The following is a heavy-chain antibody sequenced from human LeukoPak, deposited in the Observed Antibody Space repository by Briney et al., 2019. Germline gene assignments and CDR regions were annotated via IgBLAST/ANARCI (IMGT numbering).Heavy chain of an antibody. Sequence: GGSLRLSCTTSGFTFSAYAMMWVRQAPGKGPEWVSAIRGDGSAIYADSVKGRLTISRDNSKYTLFLQMNSLRAEDTAVYYCARDPNGDYIGAFDMWGPGTMLTVSS. J-gene: IGHJ3*02. D-gene: IGHD4-17*01. CDR3: ARDPNGDYIGAFDM. V-gene: IGHV3-23*01. CDR2: IRGDGSA. CDR1: GFTFSAYA.